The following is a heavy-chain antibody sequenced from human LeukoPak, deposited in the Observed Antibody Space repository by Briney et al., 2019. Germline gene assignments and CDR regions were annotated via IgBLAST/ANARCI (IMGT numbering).Heavy chain of an antibody. D-gene: IGHD6-19*01. CDR1: GGSISSGGYY. J-gene: IGHJ4*02. V-gene: IGHV4-39*07. Sequence: PSETLSLTCTVSGGSISSGGYYWSWIRQPPGKGLEWIGEINHSGSTNYNPSLKSRVTISVDTSKNQFSLKLSSVTAADTAVYYCARGPGWNSSGYDYWGQGTLVTVSS. CDR3: ARGPGWNSSGYDY. CDR2: INHSGST.